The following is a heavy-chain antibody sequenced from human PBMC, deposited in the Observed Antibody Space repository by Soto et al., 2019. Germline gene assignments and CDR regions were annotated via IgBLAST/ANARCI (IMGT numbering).Heavy chain of an antibody. CDR1: GFTLSNHD. D-gene: IGHD3-10*01. V-gene: IGHV3-13*01. CDR2: IGIGGDT. J-gene: IGHJ6*02. CDR3: ARGPGSPRYYNGMDV. Sequence: EVQLVESGGGLVQPGGSLRLSCAASGFTLSNHDMYWVRQGKGKGLEWVSAIGIGGDTYYPGSVKGRFTISRQNARNSLYLQMNNLRAGDTAVYYCARGPGSPRYYNGMDVWGHGTTVTVSS.